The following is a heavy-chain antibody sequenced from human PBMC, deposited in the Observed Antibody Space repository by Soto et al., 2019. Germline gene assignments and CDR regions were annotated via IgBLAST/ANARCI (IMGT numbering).Heavy chain of an antibody. J-gene: IGHJ5*02. CDR1: GDSISTNSYS. CDR2: FYYSGST. D-gene: IGHD3-16*02. CDR3: AEFVTP. Sequence: PSETLSLTCTVSGDSISTNSYSWGWIRQPPGQGLEWIGLFYYSGSTHYNPSLKSRVTISVDTSKNQFSLKLSSVTAADTAVYYCAEFVTPWGQGTLVTVSS. V-gene: IGHV4-39*07.